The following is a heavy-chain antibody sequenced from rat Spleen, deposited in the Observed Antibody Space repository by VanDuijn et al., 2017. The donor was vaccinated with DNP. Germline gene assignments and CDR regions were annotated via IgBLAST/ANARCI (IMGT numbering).Heavy chain of an antibody. D-gene: IGHD1-10*01. CDR2: IYYDSSEK. CDR3: ATLNNNPFDF. J-gene: IGHJ1*01. Sequence: EVQLVESGGGLVQPGSSLKLSCLASGFTFNNYNMHWMRQAPKKGLEWIALIYYDSSEKYFADSVKGRFTISRDNSKNTLYLEMNSLRSEDTATYYCATLNNNPFDFWGPGTMVTVSS. CDR1: GFTFNNYN. V-gene: IGHV5-50*01.